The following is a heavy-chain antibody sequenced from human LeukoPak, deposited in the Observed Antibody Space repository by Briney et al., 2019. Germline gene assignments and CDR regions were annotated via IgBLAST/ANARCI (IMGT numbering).Heavy chain of an antibody. Sequence: SETLSLTCTVSGGSISSSSYYWGWIRQPPGKGLEWIGSIYYSGSTYYNPSLKSRVTISVDTSKNQFSLKLSSVTAADTAVYYCARLWFGEYARYYFDYWGQGTLVTVSS. V-gene: IGHV4-39*01. J-gene: IGHJ4*02. D-gene: IGHD3-10*01. CDR2: IYYSGST. CDR1: GGSISSSSYY. CDR3: ARLWFGEYARYYFDY.